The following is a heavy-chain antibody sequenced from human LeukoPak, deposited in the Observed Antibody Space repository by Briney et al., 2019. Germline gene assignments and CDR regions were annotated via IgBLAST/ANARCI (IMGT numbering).Heavy chain of an antibody. D-gene: IGHD6-25*01. J-gene: IGHJ4*02. CDR3: ARGGYSRGQGSPFDY. CDR2: INTNTGSP. CDR1: GYTFTNYP. V-gene: IGHV7-4-1*02. Sequence: ASVKVSCKASGYTFTNYPMIWVRQAPGQGLEWMGWINTNTGSPTYAQGLTGRFVFSLDTSLSTAYVQITSLQAEDPAMYYCARGGYSRGQGSPFDYWGQGTLVTVSS.